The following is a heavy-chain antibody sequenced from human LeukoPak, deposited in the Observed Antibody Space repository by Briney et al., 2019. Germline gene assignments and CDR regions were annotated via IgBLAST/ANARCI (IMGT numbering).Heavy chain of an antibody. V-gene: IGHV1-2*06. D-gene: IGHD6-19*01. CDR3: ARPTSSGWITL. J-gene: IGHJ4*02. CDR2: INPNSGGT. CDR1: GYAFTSYG. Sequence: ASVKVSCKASGYAFTSYGISWVRQAPGQGLEWMGRINPNSGGTNYAQKFQGRVTMTRDTSISTAYMELSRLRSDDTAVYYCARPTSSGWITLWGQGTLVTVSS.